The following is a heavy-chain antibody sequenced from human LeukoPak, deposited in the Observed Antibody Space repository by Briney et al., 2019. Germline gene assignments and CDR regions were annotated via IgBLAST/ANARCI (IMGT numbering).Heavy chain of an antibody. V-gene: IGHV3-23*01. CDR1: GFTFSSYV. CDR3: ARGYNYGFPDAFDI. CDR2: ISGSGGTT. Sequence: QSGGSLRLSCAASGFTFSSYVMSWVRQAPGKGLEWVSGISGSGGTTYYADSVKGRFTISTDNSKNTLYLQMNSLRAEDTAVYYCARGYNYGFPDAFDIWGQGTMVTVSS. D-gene: IGHD5-18*01. J-gene: IGHJ3*02.